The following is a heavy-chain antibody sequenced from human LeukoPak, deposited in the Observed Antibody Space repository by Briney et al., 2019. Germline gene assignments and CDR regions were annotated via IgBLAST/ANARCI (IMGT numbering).Heavy chain of an antibody. Sequence: GGSLRLSCVASGFTFSHYWMSWVRQAPGKGLEWVASINQGGGDTYYVESVKGRFTISRDNAMNSFFLQMNNLRVEDTAVYYCARLLGDRTIYDYWGQGTLVTVSS. CDR3: ARLLGDRTIYDY. CDR2: INQGGGDT. D-gene: IGHD2-21*01. J-gene: IGHJ4*02. V-gene: IGHV3-7*01. CDR1: GFTFSHYW.